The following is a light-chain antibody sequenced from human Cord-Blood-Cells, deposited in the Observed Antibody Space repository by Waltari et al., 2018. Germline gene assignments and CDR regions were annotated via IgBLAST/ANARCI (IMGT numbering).Light chain of an antibody. CDR2: DVS. J-gene: IGLJ3*02. V-gene: IGLV2-14*01. Sequence: QSALTQPASVSGSPGQSTTISCTGTSSDVGGYNYGSWYQQHPGKAPKLMIYDVSKRPSGVSNRFSGSKSGNTASLTISGLQAEDEADYYCSSYTSSSTRVFGGGTKLTVL. CDR3: SSYTSSSTRV. CDR1: SSDVGGYNY.